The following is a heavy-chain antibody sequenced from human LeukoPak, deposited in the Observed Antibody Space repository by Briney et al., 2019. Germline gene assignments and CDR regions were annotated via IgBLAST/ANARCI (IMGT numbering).Heavy chain of an antibody. Sequence: ASVKVSCKASGYTFTSYGISWVRQAPGQGLEWMGWISAYNGNTNYAQKLQGRVTMTTDTSTSTAYMELRSLRSDDTAVYYCARGRFYYDSSGPRDAFDIWGQGTMVTVSS. D-gene: IGHD3-22*01. V-gene: IGHV1-18*01. CDR3: ARGRFYYDSSGPRDAFDI. J-gene: IGHJ3*02. CDR1: GYTFTSYG. CDR2: ISAYNGNT.